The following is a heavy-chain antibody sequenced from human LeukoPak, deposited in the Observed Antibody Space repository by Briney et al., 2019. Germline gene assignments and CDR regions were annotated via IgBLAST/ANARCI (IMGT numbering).Heavy chain of an antibody. V-gene: IGHV3-33*01. CDR2: IWYDGSNK. Sequence: GRSLRLSCAASGFTFSSYGMHWVRQAPGKGLEWVAVIWYDGSNKYYADSVKGRFTISRDNSKNTLYLQMNSLRADDTAVYYCATWSYSSGVDYWGQGTLVTVSS. J-gene: IGHJ4*02. CDR3: ATWSYSSGVDY. D-gene: IGHD6-19*01. CDR1: GFTFSSYG.